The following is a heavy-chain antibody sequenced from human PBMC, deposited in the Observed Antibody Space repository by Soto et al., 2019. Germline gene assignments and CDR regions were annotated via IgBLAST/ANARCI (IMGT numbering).Heavy chain of an antibody. CDR2: ISADNGHT. Sequence: QAKLEQSGPEVKKPGASVNVSCRASGYSYTSYGISWVRQAPGQGLERMGWISADNGHTKAAQRFWGRVAFTTDATTSTAFTQPRSLRSDDTAMYYCARDTRKDLWTEGLNSMDVWGQGTAVTVTS. CDR1: GYSYTSYG. V-gene: IGHV1-18*01. D-gene: IGHD3-16*01. J-gene: IGHJ6*02. CDR3: ARDTRKDLWTEGLNSMDV.